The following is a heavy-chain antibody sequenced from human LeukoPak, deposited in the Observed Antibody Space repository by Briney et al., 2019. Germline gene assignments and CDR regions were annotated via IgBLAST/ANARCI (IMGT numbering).Heavy chain of an antibody. V-gene: IGHV3-23*01. CDR2: ISSSGDST. J-gene: IGHJ6*02. CDR1: GFTFSSYA. D-gene: IGHD2-2*01. Sequence: GVSLRLSCAASGFTFSSYAMTWVRQAPGKGLEWVSVISSSGDSTYYADSVKGRFTISRDTSKNTLYLQMNSLRAEDTAVYYCAKIRACTTTSCYRTYGMDVWGQGTTVTVSS. CDR3: AKIRACTTTSCYRTYGMDV.